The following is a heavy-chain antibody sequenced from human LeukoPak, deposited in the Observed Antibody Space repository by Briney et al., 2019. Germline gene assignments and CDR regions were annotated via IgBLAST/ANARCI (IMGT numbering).Heavy chain of an antibody. D-gene: IGHD2-21*02. CDR3: ARRALPPAYCGGDCFDAFDI. CDR1: GYRFTSYW. Sequence: GESLKISCKGSGYRFTSYWISWVRQMPGKGLEWMGRIDPSDSYTNYSPSFQGHVTISADKSISTAYLQWSSLKASDTAMYYCARRALPPAYCGGDCFDAFDIWGQGTMVTVSS. J-gene: IGHJ3*02. CDR2: IDPSDSYT. V-gene: IGHV5-10-1*01.